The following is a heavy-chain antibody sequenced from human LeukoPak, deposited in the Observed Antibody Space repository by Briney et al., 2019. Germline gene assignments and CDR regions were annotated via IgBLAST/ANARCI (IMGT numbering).Heavy chain of an antibody. CDR3: ARERPGHWFDP. J-gene: IGHJ5*02. CDR2: INHSGST. V-gene: IGHV4-34*01. Sequence: SETLSLTCAVYGGSFSGYYWSWIRQPPGKGLEWIGEINHSGSTNYNPSLKSRVTISVDTSKNQFSPKLSSVTAADTAVYYCARERPGHWFDPWGQGTLVTVSS. CDR1: GGSFSGYY.